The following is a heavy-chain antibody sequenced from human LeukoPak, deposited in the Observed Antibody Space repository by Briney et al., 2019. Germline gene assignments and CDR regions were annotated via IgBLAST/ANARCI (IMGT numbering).Heavy chain of an antibody. CDR1: GGSFSDYR. CDR2: INHSGST. Sequence: SETLSLTCAVYGGSFSDYRWSWIRQPPGKGLEWIGEINHSGSTNYNPSLKSRVTISVDTSKNQFSLKLSSVTAADTAVYYCASLSGSYYPDYWGQGTLVTVSS. J-gene: IGHJ4*02. CDR3: ASLSGSYYPDY. D-gene: IGHD1-26*01. V-gene: IGHV4-34*01.